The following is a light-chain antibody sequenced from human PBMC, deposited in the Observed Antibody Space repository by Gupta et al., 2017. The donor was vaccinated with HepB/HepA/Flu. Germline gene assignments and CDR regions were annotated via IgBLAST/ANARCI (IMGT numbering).Light chain of an antibody. CDR1: QRITTY. CDR3: HQGDNFPRT. CDR2: KVS. Sequence: DIQMTQSPSSLSASLGDRLTITCRASQRITTYLNWYQQKPGKAPKLLIYKVSTLQSGVPSRFSGSGSGTDFTLTISSRQPEDFATYNCHQGDNFPRTFGQGTKVEIK. V-gene: IGKV1-39*01. J-gene: IGKJ1*01.